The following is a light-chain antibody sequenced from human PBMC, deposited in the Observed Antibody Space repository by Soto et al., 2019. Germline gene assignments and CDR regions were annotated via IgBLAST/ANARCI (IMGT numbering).Light chain of an antibody. CDR1: QTVSYY. Sequence: DIQLTQSPSFLSASVGDRVTITCRASQTVSYYLVWYQQKPGKAPKVLITDASTLQSGVTSRFSGSGFGTEFTLTIRGLQPEDVATYYCQQLNNFVTFGPGTKVNI. V-gene: IGKV1-9*01. J-gene: IGKJ3*01. CDR3: QQLNNFVT. CDR2: DAS.